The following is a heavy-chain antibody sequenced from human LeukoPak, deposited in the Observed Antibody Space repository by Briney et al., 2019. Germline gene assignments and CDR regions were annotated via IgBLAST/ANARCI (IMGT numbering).Heavy chain of an antibody. V-gene: IGHV3-64D*06. J-gene: IGHJ4*02. D-gene: IGHD5-24*01. Sequence: QSGGSLRLSCSASGFTFTNSAMHWVRQAPGKGLEYVSSISSHGGSTYYADSVRGRFTTSRDNSKNTLYLQMSSLRAEDTSVYYCVKDLREGYSGLFDYWGQGTLVTVSS. CDR1: GFTFTNSA. CDR3: VKDLREGYSGLFDY. CDR2: ISSHGGST.